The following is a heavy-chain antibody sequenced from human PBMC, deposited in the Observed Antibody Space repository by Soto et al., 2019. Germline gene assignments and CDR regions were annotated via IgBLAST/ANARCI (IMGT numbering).Heavy chain of an antibody. D-gene: IGHD3-10*01. J-gene: IGHJ4*02. CDR1: GFTFSSYA. CDR3: KGSGSYGWRGYFDY. V-gene: IGHV3-23*01. CDR2: ISGSGGST. Sequence: GGSLRLSCAASGFTFSSYAMSWVRQAPGKGLEWVSAISGSGGSTYYADSVKGRFTISRDNSKNTLYLQMNSLRAEDTAVYYCKGSGSYGWRGYFDYWGQGTLVTVSS.